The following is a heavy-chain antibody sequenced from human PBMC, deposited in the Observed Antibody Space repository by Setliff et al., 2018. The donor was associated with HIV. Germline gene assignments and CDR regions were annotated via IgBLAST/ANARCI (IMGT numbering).Heavy chain of an antibody. CDR3: ARARAAAGTQGTFDY. J-gene: IGHJ4*02. D-gene: IGHD6-13*01. CDR1: GGSIGRNY. CDR2: IYYSGRT. V-gene: IGHV4-59*01. Sequence: PSETLSLTCSVSGGSIGRNYWSWIRQPPGKGLEWIGYIYYSGRTNYNPSLKSRVTISVDTSKNQFSLKLSSVTAADTAVYYCARARAAAGTQGTFDYWGQGTLVTVSS.